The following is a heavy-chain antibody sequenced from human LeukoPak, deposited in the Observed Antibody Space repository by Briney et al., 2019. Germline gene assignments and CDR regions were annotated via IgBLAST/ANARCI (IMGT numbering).Heavy chain of an antibody. J-gene: IGHJ5*02. CDR1: GGTFNSYA. CDR3: ARDLVRGVIMEDWFDH. D-gene: IGHD3-10*01. CDR2: IIPIFGTA. Sequence: SVKVSCEASGGTFNSYAISWVREAPGQGLGWMGGIIPIFGTANYAQKFQGRVTITADESTSTAYMDMSSLRSEDTAMYYCARDLVRGVIMEDWFDHWGQGTLVTVSS. V-gene: IGHV1-69*01.